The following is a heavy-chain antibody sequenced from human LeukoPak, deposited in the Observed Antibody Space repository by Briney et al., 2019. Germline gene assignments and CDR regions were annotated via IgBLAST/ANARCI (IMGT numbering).Heavy chain of an antibody. CDR2: IYYSGST. D-gene: IGHD3-3*01. V-gene: IGHV4-59*01. Sequence: SETLSLTCTVSGGSISSYYWSWIRQPPGKGLEWIGYIYYSGSTNYSPSLKSRVTISVDTSKNQFSLKLSSVTAADTAVYYCARSPYYDFWSANYYMDVWGKGTTVTVSS. J-gene: IGHJ6*03. CDR1: GGSISSYY. CDR3: ARSPYYDFWSANYYMDV.